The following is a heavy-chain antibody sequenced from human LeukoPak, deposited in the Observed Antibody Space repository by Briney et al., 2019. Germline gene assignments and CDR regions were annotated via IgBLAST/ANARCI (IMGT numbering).Heavy chain of an antibody. CDR2: INHIGST. CDR3: ARFRGIAAPGMEFDY. J-gene: IGHJ4*02. Sequence: SETLSLTCAVYGGSFSSYYWSWIRQPPGKGLEWIGEINHIGSTKYNPSLKSRVTMSVDTSKNQLSLNLSSVTAADTAVYYCARFRGIAAPGMEFDYWGQGTLVAVSS. CDR1: GGSFSSYY. V-gene: IGHV4-34*01. D-gene: IGHD6-13*01.